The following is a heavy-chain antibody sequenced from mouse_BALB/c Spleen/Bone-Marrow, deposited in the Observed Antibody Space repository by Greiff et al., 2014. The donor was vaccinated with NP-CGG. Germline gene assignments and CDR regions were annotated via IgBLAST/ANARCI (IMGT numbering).Heavy chain of an antibody. CDR1: GFAFSDTW. CDR3: TPHPFDY. CDR2: IRTKADDHAT. Sequence: EVQVVESGGGLVQPRGSMKLSCAASGFAFSDTWLDWVRQSPGKGPEWVAEIRTKADDHATYYAESVKGRFTISRDDSISSVYLQMNSLRAEDTGIYYCTPHPFDYWGQGTTLTVSS. V-gene: IGHV6-6*01. J-gene: IGHJ2*01.